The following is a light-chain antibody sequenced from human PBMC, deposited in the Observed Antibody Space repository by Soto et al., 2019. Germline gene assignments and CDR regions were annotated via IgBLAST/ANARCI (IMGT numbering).Light chain of an antibody. CDR1: SGHSSYA. V-gene: IGLV4-69*01. Sequence: QSVLTQSPSASASLGASVKLTCTLSSGHSSYAIAWHQQQPEKGPRYLMKLNSDGSHSKGDGISDRFSGSSSGAERYLTISSLQSEDEADYYCQTWGNGIVVFGGGTKVTVL. J-gene: IGLJ2*01. CDR2: LNSDGSH. CDR3: QTWGNGIVV.